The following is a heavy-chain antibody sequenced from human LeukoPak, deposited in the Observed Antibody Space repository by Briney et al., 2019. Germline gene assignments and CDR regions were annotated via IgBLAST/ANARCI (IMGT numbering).Heavy chain of an antibody. CDR3: ARDLTFGGVIVTGYFDY. CDR1: GFTFSDYC. Sequence: PGGSLRLSCAASGFTFSDYCMSWIRQAPGKGLEGVSYISSSSSYTNYADSVKGRFTISRDNAKNSLYLQMNSLRAEDTAVYYCARDLTFGGVIVTGYFDYWGQGTLVTVSS. CDR2: ISSSSSYT. V-gene: IGHV3-11*06. D-gene: IGHD3-16*02. J-gene: IGHJ4*02.